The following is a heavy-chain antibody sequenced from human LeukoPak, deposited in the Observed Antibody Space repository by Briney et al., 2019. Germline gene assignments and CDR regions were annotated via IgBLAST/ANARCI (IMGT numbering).Heavy chain of an antibody. J-gene: IGHJ4*02. CDR2: TSGSGDNT. CDR1: GFTFSTYA. Sequence: GGSLRLSCAASGFTFSTYAMTWVRQAPGKGLEWVSATSGSGDNTYFAESVKGRFTISRDNSKNTLYLQMNSLRAEDTAVYYCAKSMKFHDSHLPFDYWGQGTLVTVSS. V-gene: IGHV3-23*01. CDR3: AKSMKFHDSHLPFDY. D-gene: IGHD3-3*01.